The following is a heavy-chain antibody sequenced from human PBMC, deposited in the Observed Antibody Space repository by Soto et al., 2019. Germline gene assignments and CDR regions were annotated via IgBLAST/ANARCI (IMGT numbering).Heavy chain of an antibody. CDR1: GYTFTGYH. J-gene: IGHJ4*02. Sequence: ASVKVSCKASGYTFTGYHMHWVRQAPGQGLEWMGWINPNSGGTNYAQKFQGRVTMTRDTSISTAYMELSRLRSDDTAVYYCARANYSGSYQGYFDYWGQGTLVTVSS. V-gene: IGHV1-2*02. CDR2: INPNSGGT. D-gene: IGHD1-26*01. CDR3: ARANYSGSYQGYFDY.